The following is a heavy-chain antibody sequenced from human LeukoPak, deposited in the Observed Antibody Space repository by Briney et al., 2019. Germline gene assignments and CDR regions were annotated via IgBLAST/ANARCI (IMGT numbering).Heavy chain of an antibody. D-gene: IGHD2-21*02. Sequence: SETLSLTCTVSGGPMNGHYWPWLRQPPGKGLEWIGYISDSGSTNYNPSLKSRLTMSVDSSNSDFSLRLNSATAADTAVYYLARVLRGEVTSNEFDPWGQGTLVTVSS. CDR2: ISDSGST. J-gene: IGHJ5*02. CDR1: GGPMNGHY. CDR3: ARVLRGEVTSNEFDP. V-gene: IGHV4-59*11.